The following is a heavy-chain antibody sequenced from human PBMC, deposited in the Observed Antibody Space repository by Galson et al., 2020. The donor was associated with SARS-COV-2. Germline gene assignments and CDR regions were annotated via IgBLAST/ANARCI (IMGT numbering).Heavy chain of an antibody. CDR3: ARLLDCSGGSCPHNWFDP. CDR1: GGSISSSSYY. J-gene: IGHJ5*02. V-gene: IGHV4-39*01. D-gene: IGHD2-15*01. CDR2: IYYSGST. Sequence: SENLSLTCTVPGGSISSSSYYWGWIRQPPGKGLEWIGSIYYSGSTYYNPSLKSRVTISVDTSKNQFSLKLSSVTAADTAVYYCARLLDCSGGSCPHNWFDPWGQGTLVTVSS.